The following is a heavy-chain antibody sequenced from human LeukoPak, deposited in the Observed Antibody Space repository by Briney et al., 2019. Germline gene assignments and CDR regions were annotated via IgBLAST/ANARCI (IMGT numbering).Heavy chain of an antibody. CDR3: ARVLYFYYYYMDV. J-gene: IGHJ6*03. V-gene: IGHV4-34*01. CDR2: INHSGIT. D-gene: IGHD3-9*01. Sequence: PSETLSLTCAVYGGSFSGYYWSWIRQPPGKGLEWIGEINHSGITNYNPSLKSRVTTSVDTSKNQFSLKLSSVTAADTAVYYCARVLYFYYYYMDVWGKGTTVTVSS. CDR1: GGSFSGYY.